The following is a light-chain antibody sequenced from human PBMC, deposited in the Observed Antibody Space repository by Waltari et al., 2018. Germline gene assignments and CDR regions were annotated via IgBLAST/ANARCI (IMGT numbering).Light chain of an antibody. Sequence: DVVMTQSPLSLPVTLGQPASISCWSRQSLVHSDGNTYLNRFQQRPGQAPRRLIYQVSIRDSGVPDRFSGSGSGTDFTLQISSVEAEDVGAYYCMQGTHWPRTFGQGTKVEIK. CDR1: QSLVHSDGNTY. CDR2: QVS. CDR3: MQGTHWPRT. V-gene: IGKV2-30*02. J-gene: IGKJ1*01.